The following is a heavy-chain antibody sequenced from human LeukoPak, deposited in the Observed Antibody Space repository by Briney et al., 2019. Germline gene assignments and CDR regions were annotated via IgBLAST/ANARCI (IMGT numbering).Heavy chain of an antibody. CDR3: ARGGTGSIENYYYYYGMDV. V-gene: IGHV3-74*01. CDR2: IKGDGSST. J-gene: IGHJ6*02. CDR1: GFTFSSYW. Sequence: GGSLRLSCAASGFTFSSYWMHWVRHTPGKGLVWVSRIKGDGSSTSYADSVKGRFTISRDNAKNTLYLQMNSLRAEDTAVYYCARGGTGSIENYYYYYGMDVWGQGTTVTVSS. D-gene: IGHD1-1*01.